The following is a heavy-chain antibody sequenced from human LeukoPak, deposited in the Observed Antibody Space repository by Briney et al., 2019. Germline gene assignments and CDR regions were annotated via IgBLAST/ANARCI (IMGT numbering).Heavy chain of an antibody. V-gene: IGHV3-21*01. CDR3: ARKQDYGDYLQYFDY. Sequence: GGSLRLSCAASGFTFSSYWMNWVRQAPGKGLEWVSCITTSSSYIYYADSVKGRFTISRDNAKNSLYLQMNSLRAEDTAVYYCARKQDYGDYLQYFDYWGQGALVTVSS. CDR1: GFTFSSYW. J-gene: IGHJ4*02. CDR2: ITTSSSYI. D-gene: IGHD4-17*01.